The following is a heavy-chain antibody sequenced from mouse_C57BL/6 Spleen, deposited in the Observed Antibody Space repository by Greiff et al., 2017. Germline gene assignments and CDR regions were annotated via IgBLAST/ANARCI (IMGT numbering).Heavy chain of an antibody. J-gene: IGHJ1*03. V-gene: IGHV1-52*01. CDR3: AISTTVVGYFDV. D-gene: IGHD1-1*01. Sequence: QVQLQQPGAELVRPGSSVKLSCKASGYTFASYWMHWVKQRPIQGLEWIGNIDPSDSETHYNQKFKDKATLTVDKSSSTAYMQLSSLTSEDSAVYYCAISTTVVGYFDVWGTGTTVTVSS. CDR2: IDPSDSET. CDR1: GYTFASYW.